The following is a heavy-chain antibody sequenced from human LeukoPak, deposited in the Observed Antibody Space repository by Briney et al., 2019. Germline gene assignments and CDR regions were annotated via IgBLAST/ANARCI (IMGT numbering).Heavy chain of an antibody. Sequence: ASVKVSCKASGGTFSSYAISWVRQAPGQGLEWMGGIIPIFGTANYAQKFQGRVTITADESTSTAYMELSSLRSEDTAVYYCARGVDCSSTSCYSYSPFVYWGQGTLVTVSS. J-gene: IGHJ4*02. CDR3: ARGVDCSSTSCYSYSPFVY. D-gene: IGHD2-2*01. CDR1: GGTFSSYA. CDR2: IIPIFGTA. V-gene: IGHV1-69*13.